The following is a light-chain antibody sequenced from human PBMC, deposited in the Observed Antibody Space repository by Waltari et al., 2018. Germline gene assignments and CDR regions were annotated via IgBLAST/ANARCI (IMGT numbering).Light chain of an antibody. CDR3: VQAIAFPRT. Sequence: DIVLTQTPLSLPLTPGEPASISCRSGQSLLHSNVNTYLHVYLQKPGQSPQLLSYGGSNRVSGGPDRISGSGSGTDFTLKITKVKAEDVGLYDCVQAIAFPRTCGGGTKVEIK. V-gene: IGKV2-40*01. CDR1: QSLLHSNVNTY. CDR2: GGS. J-gene: IGKJ4*01.